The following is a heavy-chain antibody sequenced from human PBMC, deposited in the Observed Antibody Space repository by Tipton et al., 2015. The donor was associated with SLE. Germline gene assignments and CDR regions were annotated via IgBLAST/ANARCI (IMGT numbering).Heavy chain of an antibody. CDR1: GFGVSGFA. J-gene: IGHJ6*03. CDR2: ISSRGTI. D-gene: IGHD3-3*01. CDR3: ARDSFTVFAGPGYIDV. Sequence: SLRLSCAASGFGVSGFAMNWVRQAPGKGLEWISHISSRGTIHYADSVEGRFSISRDNAGNSLYLQMESLRVEDTAVYFCARDSFTVFAGPGYIDVWGKGTTVTVSS. V-gene: IGHV3-48*03.